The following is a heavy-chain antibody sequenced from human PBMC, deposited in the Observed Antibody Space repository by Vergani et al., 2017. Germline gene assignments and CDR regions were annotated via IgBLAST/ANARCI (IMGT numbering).Heavy chain of an antibody. Sequence: QVQLQESGPGLVKPSQTLSLTCTVSGGPISSGGYYWSWIRQHPGKGLEWIGYIYYSGSTYYNPSLKSRVTISVDTSKNQFSLKLSSVTAADTAVYYCAREPAAAAQGDAFDIWGQGTMVTVSS. V-gene: IGHV4-31*03. CDR3: AREPAAAAQGDAFDI. D-gene: IGHD6-13*01. CDR1: GGPISSGGYY. CDR2: IYYSGST. J-gene: IGHJ3*02.